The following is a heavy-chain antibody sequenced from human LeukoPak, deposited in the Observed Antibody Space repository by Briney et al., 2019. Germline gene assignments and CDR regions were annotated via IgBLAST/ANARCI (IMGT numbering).Heavy chain of an antibody. Sequence: ASVKVSCKASGYTFTSYGISWVRQAPGQGLEWMGWISAYNGNTNYAQRLQGRATMTTDTSTSTAYMELRSLRSDDTAVYYCARDLEAYYDILTGYSRPGGYYYGMDVWGQGTTVTVSS. J-gene: IGHJ6*02. CDR2: ISAYNGNT. CDR1: GYTFTSYG. D-gene: IGHD3-9*01. CDR3: ARDLEAYYDILTGYSRPGGYYYGMDV. V-gene: IGHV1-18*01.